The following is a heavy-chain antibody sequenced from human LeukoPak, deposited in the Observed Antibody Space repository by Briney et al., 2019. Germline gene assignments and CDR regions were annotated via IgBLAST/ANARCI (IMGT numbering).Heavy chain of an antibody. CDR2: IYHSGST. CDR1: GYSISTGYY. D-gene: IGHD5-24*01. Sequence: SETLSLTCAVSGYSISTGYYWGWIRQPPGKGLEWIGSIYHSGSTYYNPSLKSRVTISLDTSKNQFSLKLSSVTAADTAMYYCARDLSRDGCNRWGQGTLVTVSS. CDR3: ARDLSRDGCNR. V-gene: IGHV4-38-2*02. J-gene: IGHJ5*02.